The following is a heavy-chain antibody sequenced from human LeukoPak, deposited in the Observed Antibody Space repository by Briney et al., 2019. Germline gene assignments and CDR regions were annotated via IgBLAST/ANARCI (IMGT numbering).Heavy chain of an antibody. D-gene: IGHD3-10*01. CDR1: GGTFSSYA. Sequence: GSSVKVSCKASGGTFSSYAISWVRQAPGQGLEWMGRIIPILGIANYAQKFQGRVTITADKSTSTAYMELSSLRSEDTAVYYCARESVSYGSGSYYNDYWGQGTLVTVSS. CDR2: IIPILGIA. CDR3: ARESVSYGSGSYYNDY. J-gene: IGHJ4*02. V-gene: IGHV1-69*04.